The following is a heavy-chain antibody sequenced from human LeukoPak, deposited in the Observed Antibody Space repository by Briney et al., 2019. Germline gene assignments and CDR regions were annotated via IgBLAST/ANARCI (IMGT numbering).Heavy chain of an antibody. J-gene: IGHJ4*02. CDR1: GYTFTSYY. CDR3: ARAIHYGSTIHLPDY. V-gene: IGHV1-46*01. D-gene: IGHD4-17*01. Sequence: GASVKVSCKASGYTFTSYYMHWVRQAPGQGLEWMGIINPSGGSTNYAQKVQGRVTMTTDTSTSTAYMELRSLRSDDTAVYYCARAIHYGSTIHLPDYWGQGTLVTVSS. CDR2: INPSGGST.